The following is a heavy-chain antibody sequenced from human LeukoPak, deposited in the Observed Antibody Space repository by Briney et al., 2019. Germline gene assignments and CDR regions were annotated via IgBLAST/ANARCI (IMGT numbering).Heavy chain of an antibody. Sequence: KPSETLSLTCTVSGGSISSSSYYWGWIRQPPGKGLEWIGSIYYSGSTYYNPSLKSRVTISVDKSKNQFSLKLSSVPAADTAVYYCERLFTPPNAFDIWGQGTMVTVSS. J-gene: IGHJ3*02. V-gene: IGHV4-39*01. CDR1: GGSISSSSYY. D-gene: IGHD3-3*01. CDR2: IYYSGST. CDR3: ERLFTPPNAFDI.